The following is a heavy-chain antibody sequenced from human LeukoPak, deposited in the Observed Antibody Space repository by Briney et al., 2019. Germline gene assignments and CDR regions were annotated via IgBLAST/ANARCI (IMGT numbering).Heavy chain of an antibody. Sequence: PSETLSLTCSVSGGSISSNYWSWIRQPPGKGLEWIGYIYYRGSTNYNPSLKSRVTISVDTSKNQFSLKLSSVTAADTAVYYCASYSYYMDVWGKGTTVTVPS. J-gene: IGHJ6*03. CDR3: ASYSYYMDV. V-gene: IGHV4-59*01. CDR2: IYYRGST. CDR1: GGSISSNY. D-gene: IGHD2-21*01.